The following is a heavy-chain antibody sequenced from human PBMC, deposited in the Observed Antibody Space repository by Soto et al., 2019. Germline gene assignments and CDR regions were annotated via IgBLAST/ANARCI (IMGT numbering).Heavy chain of an antibody. J-gene: IGHJ4*02. V-gene: IGHV3-30*03. D-gene: IGHD3-3*01. Sequence: PGGSLRLSCAASGFTFSSYGMHWVRQAPGKGLEWVAVISYDGSNKYYADSVKGRFTISRDNSKNTLYLQMNSLRAEDTAVYYCARAALDSAIYFDYWGQGTLVTVSS. CDR3: ARAALDSAIYFDY. CDR1: GFTFSSYG. CDR2: ISYDGSNK.